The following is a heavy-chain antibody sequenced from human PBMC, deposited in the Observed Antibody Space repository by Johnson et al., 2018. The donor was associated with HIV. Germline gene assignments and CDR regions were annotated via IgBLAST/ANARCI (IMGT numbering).Heavy chain of an antibody. CDR2: IKQDGSEK. D-gene: IGHD1-26*01. J-gene: IGHJ3*02. CDR1: GFTFSTYA. CDR3: ARVDVLGAFDI. Sequence: VQLVESGGGLVQPGGSLRLSCAASGFTFSTYAMSWVRQAPGKGLEWVANIKQDGSEKYYVDSLKGRFTISRNNAKKSLYLQMSSLRAEDTAVYYCARVDVLGAFDIWGQGTMVTVSS. V-gene: IGHV3-7*05.